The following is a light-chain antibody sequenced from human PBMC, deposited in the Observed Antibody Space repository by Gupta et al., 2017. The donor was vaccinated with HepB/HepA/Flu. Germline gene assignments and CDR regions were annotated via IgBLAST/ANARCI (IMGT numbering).Light chain of an antibody. J-gene: IGKJ2*01. Sequence: DIQMTQSPSSLSASVGDRVTITRRASQSISSYLNWYQQKPGKAPKLLIYAASSLQSGVPSRFSGSGSGTDFTLTISRRQPEDFATYYCQQSDSTPYTFGQGTKLEIK. CDR2: AAS. CDR1: QSISSY. V-gene: IGKV1-39*01. CDR3: QQSDSTPYT.